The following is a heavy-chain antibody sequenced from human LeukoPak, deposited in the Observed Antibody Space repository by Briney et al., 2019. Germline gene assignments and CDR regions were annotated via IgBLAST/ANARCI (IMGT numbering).Heavy chain of an antibody. CDR1: GGSISSSSYY. CDR3: ASFYPDPAY. V-gene: IGHV4-39*07. CDR2: IYYSGST. J-gene: IGHJ4*02. Sequence: PSETLSLTCAVSGGSISSSSYYWGWIRQPPGKGLEWIGSIYYSGSTYYNPSLKSRVTISVDTSKNQFSLKLSSVTAADTAVYYCASFYPDPAYWGQGTLVTVSS. D-gene: IGHD2/OR15-2a*01.